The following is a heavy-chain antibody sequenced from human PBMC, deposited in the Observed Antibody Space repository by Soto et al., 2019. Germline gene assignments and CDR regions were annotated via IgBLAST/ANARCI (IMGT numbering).Heavy chain of an antibody. V-gene: IGHV4-39*01. CDR2: IYYSGMT. Sequence: SETLSLTCTVPGGSISSTNHYWGWIRQPPGKGLEWIGDIYYSGMTHYNPSLKSRVTISVDTSKNQFSLKLSSVTAADTAVYYCARHGYYYDSTGYYYFVWGQGTLVTVS. D-gene: IGHD3-22*01. J-gene: IGHJ4*02. CDR3: ARHGYYYDSTGYYYFV. CDR1: GGSISSTNHY.